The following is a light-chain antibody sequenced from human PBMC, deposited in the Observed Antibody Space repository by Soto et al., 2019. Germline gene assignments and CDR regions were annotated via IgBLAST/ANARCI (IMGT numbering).Light chain of an antibody. CDR1: SSDVGGYNS. CDR3: SSYAGSNNYV. J-gene: IGLJ1*01. V-gene: IGLV2-8*01. Sequence: QSALTQPPSASGSPGQSVTISCTGTSSDVGGYNSVSWYQHHPGKAPKLMIYEVSKRPSGVPDRFSGSKSANTASLTVSGLQAEDEAYYYCSSYAGSNNYVFGTGTKVTVL. CDR2: EVS.